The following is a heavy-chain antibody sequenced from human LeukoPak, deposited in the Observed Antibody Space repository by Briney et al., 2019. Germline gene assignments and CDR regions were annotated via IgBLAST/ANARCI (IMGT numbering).Heavy chain of an antibody. Sequence: SETLSLTCTVSGGSMTTSYWTWVRQVPGKRLEWIGYIYHSGTTNYNPSLKSRVTLSVDTSKNQFSLKLTSVTAADSAVYYCARQSNMGDYFFDYWGQGTLVTVSS. V-gene: IGHV4-59*08. D-gene: IGHD3-22*01. CDR1: GGSMTTSY. CDR3: ARQSNMGDYFFDY. J-gene: IGHJ4*02. CDR2: IYHSGTT.